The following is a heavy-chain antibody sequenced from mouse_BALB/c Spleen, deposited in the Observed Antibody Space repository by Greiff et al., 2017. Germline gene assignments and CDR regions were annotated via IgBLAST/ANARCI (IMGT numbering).Heavy chain of an antibody. J-gene: IGHJ4*01. D-gene: IGHD3-1*01. CDR1: GYTFTSYT. CDR3: ARGGLGLMDY. Sequence: VQLQESGAELARPGASVKMSCKASGYTFTSYTMHWVKQRPGQGLEWIGYINPSSGYTNYNQKFKDKATLTADKSSSTAYMQLSSLTSEDSAVYYCARGGLGLMDYWGQGTSVTVSS. V-gene: IGHV1-4*01. CDR2: INPSSGYT.